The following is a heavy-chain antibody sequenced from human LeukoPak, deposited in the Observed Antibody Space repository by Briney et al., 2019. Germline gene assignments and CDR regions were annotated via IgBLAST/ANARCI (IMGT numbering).Heavy chain of an antibody. CDR1: GGSISSYY. V-gene: IGHV4-59*08. J-gene: IGHJ5*02. CDR2: IYYSGST. CDR3: ASMSSSWYGNWFDP. D-gene: IGHD6-13*01. Sequence: PSETLSLICTVSGGSISSYYWSWIRQPPGKGLEWIGYIYYSGSTNYNPSLKSRVTISVDTSKNQFSLKLSSVTAADTAVYYCASMSSSWYGNWFDPWGQGTLVTVSS.